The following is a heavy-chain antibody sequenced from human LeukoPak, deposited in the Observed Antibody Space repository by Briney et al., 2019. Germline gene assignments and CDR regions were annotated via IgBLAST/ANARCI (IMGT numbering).Heavy chain of an antibody. CDR1: GGSIGSYY. V-gene: IGHV4-59*01. D-gene: IGHD3-22*01. CDR2: IYYSGST. Sequence: SETLSLTCTVSGGSIGSYYWNWIRQPPGKGLEWIGYIYYSGSTNYNPSLKSRVTISVDTSKNQFSLKLSSVTAADTAVYYCARGADSSGYYSIFYFDYWGQGTLVTVSS. J-gene: IGHJ4*02. CDR3: ARGADSSGYYSIFYFDY.